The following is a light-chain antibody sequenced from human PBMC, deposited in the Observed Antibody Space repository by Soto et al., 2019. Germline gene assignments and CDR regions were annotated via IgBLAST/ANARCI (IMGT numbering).Light chain of an antibody. Sequence: DIQMTQSPSTLSASVGDRVTITCRASQSISSWLAWYQQKPGKAPKLLIYDASSLESGVPSRFSGRGAGTEFTLTIRSLQPDDFAPYYCQQYNSYSWTFGQGTKVEIK. J-gene: IGKJ1*01. CDR3: QQYNSYSWT. V-gene: IGKV1-5*01. CDR1: QSISSW. CDR2: DAS.